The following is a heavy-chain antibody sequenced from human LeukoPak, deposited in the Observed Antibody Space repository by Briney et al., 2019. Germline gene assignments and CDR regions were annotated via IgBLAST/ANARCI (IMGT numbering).Heavy chain of an antibody. V-gene: IGHV3-53*01. CDR2: IFSGGST. CDR3: AREEGYYDSSGYSTNWFDP. CDR1: GFTVRSNY. J-gene: IGHJ5*02. D-gene: IGHD3-22*01. Sequence: GGSLRLSCAASGFTVRSNYMSWVRQAPGKGLEWVSVIFSGGSTYYADSVKGRFTISRDNSKNTLYLQMNSLRAEDTAVYYCAREEGYYDSSGYSTNWFDPWGQGTLVTVSS.